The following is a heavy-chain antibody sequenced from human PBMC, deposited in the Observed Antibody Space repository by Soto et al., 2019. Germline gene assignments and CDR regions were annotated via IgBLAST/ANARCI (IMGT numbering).Heavy chain of an antibody. V-gene: IGHV3-30-3*01. CDR1: GFTVSAYT. CDR3: ARWEQPLFAY. D-gene: IGHD1-26*01. Sequence: QVQLVESGGGVVQPGRSLRLSCAASGFTVSAYTMHWVRQAPGKGLEWVAVISSDGNNKYYTDSVKGRFTISRDTSTNTLYLQMNSMRAEDTAVYYCARWEQPLFAYWGQGTLVTVSS. J-gene: IGHJ4*02. CDR2: ISSDGNNK.